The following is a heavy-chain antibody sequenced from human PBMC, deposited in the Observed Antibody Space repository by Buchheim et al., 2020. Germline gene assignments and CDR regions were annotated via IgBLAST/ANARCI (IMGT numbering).Heavy chain of an antibody. Sequence: QVQLQQWGAGLLKPSETLSLTCAVYGGSFSGYYWSWIRQPPGKGLEWIGEINHSGSTNYNPSLKRRVTISVDTSKNQFSLKLSSVTAADTAVYYCARGLYYYGSGSYESRSAEFDYWGQGTL. CDR2: INHSGST. CDR3: ARGLYYYGSGSYESRSAEFDY. D-gene: IGHD3-10*01. CDR1: GGSFSGYY. J-gene: IGHJ4*02. V-gene: IGHV4-34*01.